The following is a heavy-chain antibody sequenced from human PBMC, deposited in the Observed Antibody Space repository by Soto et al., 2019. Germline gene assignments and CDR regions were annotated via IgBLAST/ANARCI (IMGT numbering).Heavy chain of an antibody. J-gene: IGHJ5*02. V-gene: IGHV4-31*03. CDR3: ERMYSSGSGWFHT. CDR2: FYSSGSI. CDR1: GYSITAGGYY. D-gene: IGHD6-19*01. Sequence: SETLSLTCFVSGYSITAGGYYWSWIRHHPGKGLEWIGSFYSSGSIIYNPSLRSRVSISGDTSSNQFSMSLTSVTAADTARYYCERMYSSGSGWFHTWGQGTLVTVSS.